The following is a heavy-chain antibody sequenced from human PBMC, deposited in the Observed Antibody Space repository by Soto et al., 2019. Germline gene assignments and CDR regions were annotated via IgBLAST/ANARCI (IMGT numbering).Heavy chain of an antibody. CDR1: GYTFTSYD. D-gene: IGHD3-9*01. Sequence: ASVKVSCKASGYTFTSYDINWVRQATGQGLERKGWMNPNSSNTGYAQKFQGRVTMTKNTSIRTAYMELSSLKSEATAMYYSTSVPGGGYFNWQYYYYYMGVCGKGTTVTVSS. CDR3: TSVPGGGYFNWQYYYYYMGV. CDR2: MNPNSSNT. V-gene: IGHV1-8*01. J-gene: IGHJ6*03.